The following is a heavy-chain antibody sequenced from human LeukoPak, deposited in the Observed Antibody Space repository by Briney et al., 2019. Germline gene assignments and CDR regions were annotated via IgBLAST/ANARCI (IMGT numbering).Heavy chain of an antibody. CDR3: ARTGAGQASGRYYMR. Sequence: ASVKVSCKASGGTFSSYAISWVRQAPGQGLEWMGWIIPIFGTANYAQKFQGRVTITADKSTSTAYMELSSLRSEDTAVYYCARTGAGQASGRYYMRWGQGTLVTVSS. CDR2: IIPIFGTA. D-gene: IGHD3-10*01. CDR1: GGTFSSYA. J-gene: IGHJ4*02. V-gene: IGHV1-69*06.